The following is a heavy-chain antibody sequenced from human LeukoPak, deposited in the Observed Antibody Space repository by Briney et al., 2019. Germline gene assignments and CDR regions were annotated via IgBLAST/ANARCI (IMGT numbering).Heavy chain of an antibody. CDR1: GGSISSSTYY. J-gene: IGHJ4*02. Sequence: SETLSLTCTVSGGSISSSTYYWGWIRQPPGKGLEWIGSIYYSGSTYYNPSLKSRVTISVDTSKNQFSLKLSSVTAADTAVYYCAPQGSDWYSNFDYWGQGTLVTVSS. CDR3: APQGSDWYSNFDY. V-gene: IGHV4-39*01. D-gene: IGHD6-19*01. CDR2: IYYSGST.